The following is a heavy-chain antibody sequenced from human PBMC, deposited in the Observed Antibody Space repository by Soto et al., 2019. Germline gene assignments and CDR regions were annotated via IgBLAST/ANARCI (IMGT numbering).Heavy chain of an antibody. Sequence: QITLNESGPTQVKPRQTLTMTCTFSGFSLTTSGVGVGWIRQSPGKAPEWLALIYWDDDKRYSPSLKSRLNITTDTSKNQVVLTMADFDPADTATYYCAPRVLRTVFGLVTTTAIYFDFCGQGTPVAVSS. D-gene: IGHD3-3*01. CDR1: GFSLTTSGVG. CDR2: IYWDDDK. CDR3: APRVLRTVFGLVTTTAIYFDF. J-gene: IGHJ4*02. V-gene: IGHV2-5*02.